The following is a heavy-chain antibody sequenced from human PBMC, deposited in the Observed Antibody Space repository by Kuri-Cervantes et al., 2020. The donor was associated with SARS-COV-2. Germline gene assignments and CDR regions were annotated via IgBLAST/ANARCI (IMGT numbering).Heavy chain of an antibody. CDR1: GYSFTDYS. CDR3: AKGEGVRGLMVMFRWRGAGSLDF. Sequence: ASVKVSCKASGYSFTDYSIHWVRQAPGQGLEWMGRINPNTGGTMYAQRFQGWVTMTRDTSLSTVYMDLSKMTSGDTAIYYCAKGEGVRGLMVMFRWRGAGSLDFWGQGTMVTVSS. CDR2: INPNTGGT. D-gene: IGHD3-10*01. J-gene: IGHJ4*02. V-gene: IGHV1-2*04.